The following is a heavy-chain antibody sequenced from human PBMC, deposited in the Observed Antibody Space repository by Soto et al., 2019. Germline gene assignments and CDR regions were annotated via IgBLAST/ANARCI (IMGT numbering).Heavy chain of an antibody. CDR3: ARFFRRGEKEPYYFDS. V-gene: IGHV3-20*01. D-gene: IGHD3-10*01. CDR2: INWKGGSS. Sequence: EVQLVESGGGVVRPGGSLRLSCAASGFTFDDYGMSWVRQAPGKGLAWVSGINWKGGSSGYADSVKGRFTISSDNAKNSLYLQMKSLRAEDTAWYRLARFFRRGEKEPYYFDSWGQGTLVTVSS. J-gene: IGHJ4*02. CDR1: GFTFDDYG.